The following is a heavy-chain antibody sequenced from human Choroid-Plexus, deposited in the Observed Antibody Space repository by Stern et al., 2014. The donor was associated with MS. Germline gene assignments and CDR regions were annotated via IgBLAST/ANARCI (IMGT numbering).Heavy chain of an antibody. D-gene: IGHD2/OR15-2a*01. CDR2: VSYDGSNK. CDR3: AKDRHYLTYFCDH. V-gene: IGHV3-30*18. CDR1: GFTFGSCA. Sequence: VQLVESGGGVVQPGRPLRLSCVASGFTFGSCAMHWVRQAPGKGLEWVAGVSYDGSNKNYADSVKGRFTISRDNSQNTLYMQMSSLRPEDTAVYYCAKDRHYLTYFCDHWGKGSLVTVSS. J-gene: IGHJ5*02.